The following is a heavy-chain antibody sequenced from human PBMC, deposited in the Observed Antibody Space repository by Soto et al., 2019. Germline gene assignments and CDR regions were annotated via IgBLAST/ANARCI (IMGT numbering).Heavy chain of an antibody. V-gene: IGHV4-34*01. CDR2: INHSGST. D-gene: IGHD5-18*01. CDR1: GGSFSGYY. CDR3: ARARGGYSYGYRYYYYGMDV. Sequence: QVQLQQWGAGLLKPSETLSLTCAVYGGSFSGYYWSWIRQPPGKGLEWIGEINHSGSTNYNPSLKSRVTLSVDTSKNQFSLKLSSVTAADTAVYYCARARGGYSYGYRYYYYGMDVWGQGTTVTVSS. J-gene: IGHJ6*02.